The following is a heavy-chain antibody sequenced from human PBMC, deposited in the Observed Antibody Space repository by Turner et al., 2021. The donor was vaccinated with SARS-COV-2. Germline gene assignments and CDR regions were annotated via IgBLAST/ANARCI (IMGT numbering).Heavy chain of an antibody. V-gene: IGHV4-4*07. D-gene: IGHD6-13*01. CDR3: ARQSSSWYLASFDY. CDR1: GGSIGDYF. Sequence: QVQLQESGPGLVKSSETLSLTCTVSGGSIGDYFWTWIRQSAGKGLEYIGRMHPSGSSNYNSSLQSRLTLSLDTAKNQFSLTLRSVSAADTAVYYCARQSSSWYLASFDYWGQGTLVTVSS. CDR2: MHPSGSS. J-gene: IGHJ4*02.